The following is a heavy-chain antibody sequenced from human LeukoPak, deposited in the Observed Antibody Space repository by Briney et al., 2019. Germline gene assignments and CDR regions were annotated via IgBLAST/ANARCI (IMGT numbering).Heavy chain of an antibody. Sequence: PGGSLRLSCAASGFTFISYGMHWVRQALDGELERVAFIRYDGSNKYYADSVKGRFTISRDNSKNTLYLQMNSLRAEDTAVYYCAKFGRYSSSWFDYWGQGTLVTVSS. CDR3: AKFGRYSSSWFDY. J-gene: IGHJ4*02. CDR1: GFTFISYG. V-gene: IGHV3-30*02. D-gene: IGHD6-13*01. CDR2: IRYDGSNK.